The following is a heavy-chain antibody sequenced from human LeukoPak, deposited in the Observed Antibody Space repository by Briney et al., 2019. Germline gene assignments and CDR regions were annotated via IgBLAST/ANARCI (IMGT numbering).Heavy chain of an antibody. CDR2: INAGNGNT. CDR1: GGTFSSYA. V-gene: IGHV1-3*01. J-gene: IGHJ4*02. D-gene: IGHD3-10*01. CDR3: ARTLTITMVRGVIMGY. Sequence: GASVKVSCKASGGTFSSYAISWVRQAPGQGLEWMGWINAGNGNTKYSQKFQGRVTITRDTSASTAYMELSSLRSEDTAVYYCARTLTITMVRGVIMGYWGQGTLVTVSS.